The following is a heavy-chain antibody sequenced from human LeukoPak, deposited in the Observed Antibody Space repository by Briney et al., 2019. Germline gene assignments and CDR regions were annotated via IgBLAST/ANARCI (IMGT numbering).Heavy chain of an antibody. V-gene: IGHV4-4*07. Sequence: SETLSLTGTVSGGSISSYYWSWIRQPAGKGLEGIGSIYTGGSTNYNPSLKSRATMSVDTSKNQFSLKLSSVTAADTAVYYCARAIYDSGYYYGMDVWGQGTTVSVSS. D-gene: IGHD3-10*01. CDR1: GGSISSYY. CDR2: IYTGGST. CDR3: ARAIYDSGYYYGMDV. J-gene: IGHJ6*02.